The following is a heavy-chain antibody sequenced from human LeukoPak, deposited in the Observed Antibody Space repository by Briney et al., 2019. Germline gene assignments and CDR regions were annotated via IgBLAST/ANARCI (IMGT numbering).Heavy chain of an antibody. Sequence: GGSLRLSCAASGFTVRNNCMSWVRQAPGKGLVWVSVIYSGGSTNYADSVKGRFTISRDNSKNTLYLQMNSLRAEDTAVYYCARGGAAAGIAWGQGTLVTVSS. CDR1: GFTVRNNC. V-gene: IGHV3-66*01. D-gene: IGHD6-13*01. J-gene: IGHJ4*02. CDR2: IYSGGST. CDR3: ARGGAAAGIA.